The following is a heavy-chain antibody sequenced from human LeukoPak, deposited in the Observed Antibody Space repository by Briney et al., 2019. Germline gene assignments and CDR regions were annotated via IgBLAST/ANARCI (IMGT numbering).Heavy chain of an antibody. J-gene: IGHJ6*04. CDR1: GGSISSYY. V-gene: IGHV4-59*12. Sequence: SETLSLTCTVSGGSISSYYWSWIRQPPGKGLEWIGYIYYSGSTNYNPSLKSRVTMSVDTSKNQFSLKLSSVTAADTAVYYCAREGSYDHWGKGTTVTVSS. CDR2: IYYSGST. CDR3: AREGSYDH. D-gene: IGHD3-3*01.